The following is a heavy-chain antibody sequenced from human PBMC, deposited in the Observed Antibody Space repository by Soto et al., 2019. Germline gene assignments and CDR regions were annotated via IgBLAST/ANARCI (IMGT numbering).Heavy chain of an antibody. CDR3: ASTPWNDGENRYFDY. CDR2: ISGSGDTT. V-gene: IGHV3-23*01. Sequence: EVQLLESGGGLVQPGGSLRLSCAASGFTFSSYAMSWVRQAPGKGLEWVSGISGSGDTTYDADSVKGRFTISRDYSKNTVSLQMNSLRVEDTAVYYCASTPWNDGENRYFDYWGQGPLVTVSS. J-gene: IGHJ4*02. CDR1: GFTFSSYA. D-gene: IGHD1-1*01.